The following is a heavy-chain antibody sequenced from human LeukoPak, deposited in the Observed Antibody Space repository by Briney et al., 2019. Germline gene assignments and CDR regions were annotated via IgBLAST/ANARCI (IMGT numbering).Heavy chain of an antibody. Sequence: PGGSLRLSCAASGFTFSSYAMSWVRQAPGKGLEWVSAISGSGGSTYYADSVKGRFTISRDNSKNTLYLQMNSLRVEDTALYYCARTLVTPGSHDAFDIWGQGTMVTVSS. CDR2: ISGSGGST. CDR1: GFTFSSYA. V-gene: IGHV3-23*01. J-gene: IGHJ3*02. D-gene: IGHD2-21*02. CDR3: ARTLVTPGSHDAFDI.